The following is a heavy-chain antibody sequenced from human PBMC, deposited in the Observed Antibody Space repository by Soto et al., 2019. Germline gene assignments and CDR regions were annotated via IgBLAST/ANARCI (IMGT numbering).Heavy chain of an antibody. D-gene: IGHD2-2*01. CDR1: GFTFTSSA. J-gene: IGHJ6*02. CDR3: AADFACSSTSCHYYYYYGMDV. V-gene: IGHV1-58*01. Sequence: ASVKVSCKASGFTFTSSAVQWVRQARGQRLEWIGWIVVGSGNTNYAQKFQERVTITRDMSTSTAYMELSSLRSEDTAVYYCAADFACSSTSCHYYYYYGMDVWGQGTTVTVSS. CDR2: IVVGSGNT.